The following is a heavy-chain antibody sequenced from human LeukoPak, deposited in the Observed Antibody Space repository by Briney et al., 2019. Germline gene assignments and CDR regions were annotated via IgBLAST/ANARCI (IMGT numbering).Heavy chain of an antibody. D-gene: IGHD1-26*01. CDR1: GGSFSGYY. CDR2: INHSGSN. V-gene: IGHV4-34*01. CDR3: ARVSGSYYHYYMDV. J-gene: IGHJ6*03. Sequence: SETLSLTCAVYGGSFSGYYWSWIRQPPGKGLEWIGEINHSGSNNYNPSLKSRVTISVDTSKNQFSLKLSSVTAADTAVYYCARVSGSYYHYYMDVWGKATTVTVSS.